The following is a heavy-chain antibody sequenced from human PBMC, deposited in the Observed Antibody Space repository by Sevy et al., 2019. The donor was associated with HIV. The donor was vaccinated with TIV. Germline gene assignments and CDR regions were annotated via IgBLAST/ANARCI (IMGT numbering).Heavy chain of an antibody. V-gene: IGHV3-11*01. CDR3: ARGVYYDSSGYCLW. D-gene: IGHD3-22*01. J-gene: IGHJ1*01. Sequence: GGSLRLSCAASGFSFGDYYMTWIRQAPGKGLEWVSYISPTSANIYYAHSVKGRFTISRDNAKNSLFLQMNSLRAEDTALYYCARGVYYDSSGYCLWWGQGTLVTVSS. CDR2: ISPTSANI. CDR1: GFSFGDYY.